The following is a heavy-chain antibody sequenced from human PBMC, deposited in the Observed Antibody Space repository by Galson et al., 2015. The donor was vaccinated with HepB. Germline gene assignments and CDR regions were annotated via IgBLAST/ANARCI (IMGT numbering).Heavy chain of an antibody. CDR2: IYTSGST. J-gene: IGHJ4*02. CDR1: GGSISSGSYY. CDR3: ARDGYSYGSDY. Sequence: TLSLTCTVSGGSISSGSYYWSWIRQPAGKGLEWIGRIYTSGSTNYNPSLKSRVTMSVDTSKNQFSLKLSSVTAADTAVYYCARDGYSYGSDYWGQGTLVTVSS. D-gene: IGHD5-18*01. V-gene: IGHV4-61*02.